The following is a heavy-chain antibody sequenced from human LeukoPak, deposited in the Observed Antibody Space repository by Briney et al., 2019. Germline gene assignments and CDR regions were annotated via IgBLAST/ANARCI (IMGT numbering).Heavy chain of an antibody. J-gene: IGHJ4*02. V-gene: IGHV3-33*01. CDR3: ARDQLWGQTADFDY. D-gene: IGHD5-18*01. Sequence: GGSLRLSCAASGFTFSSYGMHWVRQAPGKGLEWVAVIWYDGSNKYYADSVEGRFTISRDNSKNTLYLQMNSLRAEDTAVYYCARDQLWGQTADFDYWGQGTLVTVSS. CDR2: IWYDGSNK. CDR1: GFTFSSYG.